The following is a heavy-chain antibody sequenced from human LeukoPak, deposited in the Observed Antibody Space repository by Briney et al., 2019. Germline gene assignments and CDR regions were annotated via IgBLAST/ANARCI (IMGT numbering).Heavy chain of an antibody. J-gene: IGHJ4*02. CDR3: AKDTPLTTYTSGWSSNSFDY. CDR1: GFTFSNFA. CDR2: ITGGSGAK. V-gene: IGHV3-23*01. D-gene: IGHD6-19*01. Sequence: GGSLRLSCAASGFTFSNFAMSWVRQAPGKGLEWVSTITGGSGAKYYADSVKGRFTISRDNSKDTLYLQMHSLRAEDTAVYFCAKDTPLTTYTSGWSSNSFDYWGQGTLVAVSS.